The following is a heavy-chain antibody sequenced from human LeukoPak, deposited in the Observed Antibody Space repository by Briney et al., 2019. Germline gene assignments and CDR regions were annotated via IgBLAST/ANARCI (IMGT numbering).Heavy chain of an antibody. V-gene: IGHV4-39*01. CDR1: GGSISSSSYY. J-gene: IGHJ3*02. CDR2: IYYSGST. CDR3: ARVRDEDAFDI. Sequence: PSETLSLTCTVSGGSISSSSYYWGWIRQPPGNGLEWIGSIYYSGSTYYNPSLKRRVTISVDTSKNQFSLKLSSVTAADTAVYYCARVRDEDAFDIWGQGTMVTVSS. D-gene: IGHD4/OR15-4a*01.